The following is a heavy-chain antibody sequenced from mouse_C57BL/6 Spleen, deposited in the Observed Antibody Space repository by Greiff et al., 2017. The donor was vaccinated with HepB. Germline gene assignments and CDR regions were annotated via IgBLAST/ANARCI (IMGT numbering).Heavy chain of an antibody. CDR1: GYSITSGYY. J-gene: IGHJ4*01. D-gene: IGHD1-1*01. CDR2: ISYDGSN. V-gene: IGHV3-6*01. Sequence: EVKLQESGPGLVKPSQSLSLTCSVTGYSITSGYYWNWIRQFPGNKLEWMGYISYDGSNNYNPSLKNRISITRDTAKNQFFLKLNSVTTEDTATYYCARGGGYLYYYAMDYWGQGTSVTVSS. CDR3: ARGGGYLYYYAMDY.